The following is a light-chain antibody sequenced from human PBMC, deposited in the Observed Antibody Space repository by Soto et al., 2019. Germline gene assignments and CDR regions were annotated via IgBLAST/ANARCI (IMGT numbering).Light chain of an antibody. CDR1: SSDVGDYKY. J-gene: IGLJ1*01. V-gene: IGLV2-8*01. CDR3: KSYAGSNTYV. CDR2: EVT. Sequence: QSVLTQPPSASGSPGQSVTISCTGTSSDVGDYKYVSWYQKHPGKAPKLMIYEVTKRPSGVPDRFSGSKSGNTASLTVSGLQAEDEADYFCKSYAGSNTYVFGSGTKVTVL.